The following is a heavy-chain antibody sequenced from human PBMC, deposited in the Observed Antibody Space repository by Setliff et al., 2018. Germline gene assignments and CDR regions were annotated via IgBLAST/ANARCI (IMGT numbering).Heavy chain of an antibody. CDR3: ARDKLRFLENWFDP. CDR1: GFTFSSYW. J-gene: IGHJ5*02. CDR2: ISSSSSYI. V-gene: IGHV3-21*01. Sequence: GVSLRLSCAASGFTFSSYWMSWVRQAPGKGLEWVSSISSSSSYIYYADSVKGRFTISRDNAKNSLYLQMNSLRAEDTAVYYCARDKLRFLENWFDPGGKGTLVTVSS. D-gene: IGHD3-3*01.